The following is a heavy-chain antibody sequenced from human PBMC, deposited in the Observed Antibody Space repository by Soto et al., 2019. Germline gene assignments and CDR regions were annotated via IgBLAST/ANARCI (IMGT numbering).Heavy chain of an antibody. J-gene: IGHJ6*02. D-gene: IGHD3-22*01. CDR2: IYSGGST. V-gene: IGHV3-53*01. CDR3: ARDEVVVITPGGAYYSYGMDV. CDR1: GFTVSSNY. Sequence: GGSLRLSCAASGFTVSSNYMSWVRQAPGKGLEWVSVIYSGGSTYYADSVKGRFTISRDNSKNTLYLQMNSLRAEDTAVYYCARDEVVVITPGGAYYSYGMDVWGPGTTVTVSS.